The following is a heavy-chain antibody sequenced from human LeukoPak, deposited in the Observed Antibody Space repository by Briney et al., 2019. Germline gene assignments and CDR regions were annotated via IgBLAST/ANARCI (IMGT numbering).Heavy chain of an antibody. Sequence: GGSLRLSCAASGFTFSNYWMRWVRQAPGKGLEWVANIKPDGSEKYYVDSVKGRFSISRDNVRNALYLQMNSLRAGDTALYYCARGDFWSGDYTDAFDVWGQGTMVTVSS. CDR1: GFTFSNYW. CDR2: IKPDGSEK. D-gene: IGHD3-3*01. J-gene: IGHJ3*01. V-gene: IGHV3-7*04. CDR3: ARGDFWSGDYTDAFDV.